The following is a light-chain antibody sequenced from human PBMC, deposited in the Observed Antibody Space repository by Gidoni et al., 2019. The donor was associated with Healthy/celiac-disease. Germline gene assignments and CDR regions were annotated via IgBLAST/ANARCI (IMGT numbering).Light chain of an antibody. J-gene: IGKJ2*01. CDR2: GAS. Sequence: EIVMTQSPATLSVSPGERATLSCRASQSVSSNLAWYQKKPGQAPRLLIYGASTRATGIPARFSGSGSGTEFTLTISSLQYEDFAVYYCQQYNNWPPRTFGQGTKLEIK. CDR1: QSVSSN. V-gene: IGKV3-15*01. CDR3: QQYNNWPPRT.